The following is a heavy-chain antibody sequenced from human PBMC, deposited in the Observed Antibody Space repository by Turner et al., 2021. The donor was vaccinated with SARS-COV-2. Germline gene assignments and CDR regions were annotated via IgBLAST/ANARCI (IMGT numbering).Heavy chain of an antibody. CDR2: IWYDGSNN. V-gene: IGHV3-33*01. Sequence: QVQLVESGGGGIQPWRSLRLSCAASGFTFSSYGMHWVRQDPGKGLEWVAVIWYDGSNNYYADSVKGRFTISRDNSKNTLYLKMNSLRAEDTAVYYCARDGGYSGYAYFDYWGQGTLVTVSS. J-gene: IGHJ4*02. CDR3: ARDGGYSGYAYFDY. CDR1: GFTFSSYG. D-gene: IGHD5-12*01.